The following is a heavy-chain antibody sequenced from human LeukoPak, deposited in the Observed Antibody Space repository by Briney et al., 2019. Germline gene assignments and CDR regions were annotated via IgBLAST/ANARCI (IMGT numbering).Heavy chain of an antibody. D-gene: IGHD3-9*01. V-gene: IGHV3-11*04. CDR1: GFTFSDYY. CDR3: ARGDILTGANWFDP. J-gene: IGHJ5*02. CDR2: ISSSSSTI. Sequence: GGSLRLSCAASGFTFSDYYMSWIRQAPGKGLEWVSYISSSSSTIYYADSVKGRFTISRDNAKNSLYLQMNSLRDEDTAAYYCARGDILTGANWFDPWGQGTLVTVSS.